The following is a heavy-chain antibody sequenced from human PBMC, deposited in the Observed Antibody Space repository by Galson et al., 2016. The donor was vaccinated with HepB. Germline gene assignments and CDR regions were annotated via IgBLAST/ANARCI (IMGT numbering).Heavy chain of an antibody. D-gene: IGHD5-12*01. J-gene: IGHJ4*02. CDR1: GFTFTPYS. Sequence: SLRLSCACSGFTFTPYSMNWVRQAPGKGLEWVSSIGSSDKYRFYADSVRGRFTISRDNAEKSLYLQMNSLRAEDTAVYYCAREGDSSYDSFDYWGQGTLVTVSS. CDR2: IGSSDKYR. CDR3: AREGDSSYDSFDY. V-gene: IGHV3-21*01.